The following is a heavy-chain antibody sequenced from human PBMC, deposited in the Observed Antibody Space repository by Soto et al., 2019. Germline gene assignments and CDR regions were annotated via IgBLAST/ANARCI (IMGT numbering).Heavy chain of an antibody. D-gene: IGHD3-16*01. Sequence: GGSLRLSCAASGFTLSSYLMSWVRQAPGKGLEWVANIKQDGSEKSYVAPVKGRFTVSRDNAKNSLYLQMNSLRAEGTAVYYCARECTFGHRCVDYWGQGTPVTVSS. V-gene: IGHV3-7*01. CDR3: ARECTFGHRCVDY. CDR2: IKQDGSEK. J-gene: IGHJ4*02. CDR1: GFTLSSYL.